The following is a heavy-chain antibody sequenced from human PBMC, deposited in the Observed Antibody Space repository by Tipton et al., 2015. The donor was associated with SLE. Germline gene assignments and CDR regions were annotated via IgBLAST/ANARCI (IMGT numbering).Heavy chain of an antibody. V-gene: IGHV3-23*01. CDR3: AKVDRTNMVTSFDY. D-gene: IGHD5-18*01. Sequence: SLRLSCAASGFTFSTYAMSWVRQAPGKGLEWISSISGSGENTYYTDSVKGRFTFSRDNSKNTLLLQMNSLRPEDTAVYYCAKVDRTNMVTSFDYWGQGTLVTVSS. J-gene: IGHJ4*02. CDR2: ISGSGENT. CDR1: GFTFSTYA.